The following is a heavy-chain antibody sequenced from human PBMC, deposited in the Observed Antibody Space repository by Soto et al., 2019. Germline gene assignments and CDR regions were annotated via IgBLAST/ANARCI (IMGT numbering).Heavy chain of an antibody. Sequence: ASVKVACKASGGTFSSYAISWVRQSPVQGLEWMGGIIPIFGTANYAQKFQGRVTITADESTSTAYMELSSLRSEDTAVYYCARDRTGNSRRLTPHYYYYYGMDGWGQGTTVTVAS. D-gene: IGHD1-1*01. J-gene: IGHJ6*02. CDR3: ARDRTGNSRRLTPHYYYYYGMDG. V-gene: IGHV1-69*13. CDR1: GGTFSSYA. CDR2: IIPIFGTA.